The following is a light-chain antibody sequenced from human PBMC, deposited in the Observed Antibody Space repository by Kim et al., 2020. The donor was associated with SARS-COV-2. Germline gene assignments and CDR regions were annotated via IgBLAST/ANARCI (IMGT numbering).Light chain of an antibody. J-gene: IGKJ2*01. CDR2: LGS. V-gene: IGKV2-28*01. Sequence: MTQSPLSLPVTPGEPASISCRSSQSLLHSNGYNYLDWYLQKPGQSPQLLIYLGSNRASGVPDRFSGSGSGTDFTLKISRVEAEDVGVYYCMQALQTPYTFGQGTKLEI. CDR1: QSLLHSNGYNY. CDR3: MQALQTPYT.